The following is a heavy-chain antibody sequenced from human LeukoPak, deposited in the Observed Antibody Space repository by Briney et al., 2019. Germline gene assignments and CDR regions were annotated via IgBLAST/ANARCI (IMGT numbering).Heavy chain of an antibody. CDR1: GFTYSSYA. Sequence: PGGSLRLSCAASGFTYSSYAMSWVRQAPGKGLEWVSGISGSGTSTYYADSVKGRFTTSRDSSKNTVFLQMNSLRAEDTAIYYCAKRLDRKSWFVFRHWGQGTLVTVSS. CDR3: AKRLDRKSWFVFRH. V-gene: IGHV3-23*01. CDR2: ISGSGTST. D-gene: IGHD3-10*01. J-gene: IGHJ1*01.